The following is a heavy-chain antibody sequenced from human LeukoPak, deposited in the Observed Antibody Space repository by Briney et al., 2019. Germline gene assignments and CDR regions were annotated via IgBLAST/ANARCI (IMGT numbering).Heavy chain of an antibody. Sequence: SVKVSCKASGGTFSSYAISWVRQAPGQGLEWMGGVIPIFGTANYAQKFQGRVTITADESTSTAYMELSSLRSEDTAVYYCARGRTIFGVVIFDYRGQGTLVTVSS. J-gene: IGHJ4*02. V-gene: IGHV1-69*01. D-gene: IGHD3-3*01. CDR2: VIPIFGTA. CDR3: ARGRTIFGVVIFDY. CDR1: GGTFSSYA.